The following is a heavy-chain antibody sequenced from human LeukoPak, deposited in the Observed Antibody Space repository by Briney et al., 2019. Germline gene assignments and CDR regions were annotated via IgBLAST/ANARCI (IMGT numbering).Heavy chain of an antibody. CDR1: GGSISSYY. Sequence: SETLSLTCTVSGGSISSYYWSWIRQPPGKGLEWIGYIYYSGSTNYNPSLKSRVTISVDTSKNQFSLKLSSVTAADTAVYYCARDLQYYDYVWGSYDYYFDYWGQGTLATVSS. D-gene: IGHD3-16*01. CDR3: ARDLQYYDYVWGSYDYYFDY. V-gene: IGHV4-59*01. CDR2: IYYSGST. J-gene: IGHJ4*02.